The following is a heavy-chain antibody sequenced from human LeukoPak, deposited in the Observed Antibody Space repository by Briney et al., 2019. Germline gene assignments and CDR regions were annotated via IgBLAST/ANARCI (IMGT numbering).Heavy chain of an antibody. J-gene: IGHJ4*02. CDR2: IYPGDSDT. CDR3: ARPPESCTSISCYSTY. D-gene: IGHD2-2*01. Sequence: GESLKISCKGSGYTFTSNWIGWVRQMPGKGLEWMGVIYPGDSDTRYSPSFQGQVTISADKSISTAYLQWSSLKASDTAMYYCARPPESCTSISCYSTYWGQGTLVTVSS. CDR1: GYTFTSNW. V-gene: IGHV5-51*01.